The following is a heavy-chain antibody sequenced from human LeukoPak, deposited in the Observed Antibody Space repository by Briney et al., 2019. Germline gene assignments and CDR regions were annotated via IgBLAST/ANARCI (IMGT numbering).Heavy chain of an antibody. Sequence: GGSLRLSCAASGFTFSSYWMSWVRQAPGKGLEWVANIKQDRSEKYYVDSVRGRFTISRDNAKNSPYLQMSSLRAEDTAVYYCATGRAIAVAGLDYWGQGTLVTVSS. CDR3: ATGRAIAVAGLDY. D-gene: IGHD6-19*01. CDR2: IKQDRSEK. J-gene: IGHJ4*02. CDR1: GFTFSSYW. V-gene: IGHV3-7*01.